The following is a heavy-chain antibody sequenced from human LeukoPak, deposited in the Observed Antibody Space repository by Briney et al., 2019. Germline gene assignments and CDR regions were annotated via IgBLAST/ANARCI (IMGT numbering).Heavy chain of an antibody. Sequence: GGSLRLSCAASGFTFSSYSMNWVRQAPGKGLEWVSYISSSSSTIYYADSVKGRFTISRDNAKNSLYLQMNSLRAEDTAVYYCAREGSSWYWDFGYWGQGTLVTVSS. CDR1: GFTFSSYS. V-gene: IGHV3-48*01. CDR3: AREGSSWYWDFGY. CDR2: ISSSSSTI. D-gene: IGHD6-13*01. J-gene: IGHJ4*02.